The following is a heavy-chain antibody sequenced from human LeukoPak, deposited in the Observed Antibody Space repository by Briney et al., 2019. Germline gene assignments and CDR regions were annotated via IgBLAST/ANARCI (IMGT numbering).Heavy chain of an antibody. J-gene: IGHJ6*04. V-gene: IGHV3-23*01. Sequence: GGSLRLSCAASGFTFSSYGMSWVRQAPGKGLEWVSAISGSDGSTCYADSVKGRFTISRDNAKNSLYLQMNSLRAEDTAVYYCAELGITMIGGVWGKGTTVTISS. D-gene: IGHD3-10*02. CDR1: GFTFSSYG. CDR3: AELGITMIGGV. CDR2: ISGSDGST.